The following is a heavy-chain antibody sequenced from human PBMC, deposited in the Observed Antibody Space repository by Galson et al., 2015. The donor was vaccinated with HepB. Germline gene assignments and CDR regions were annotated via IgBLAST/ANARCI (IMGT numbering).Heavy chain of an antibody. D-gene: IGHD3-10*01. J-gene: IGHJ3*02. CDR2: IIPIFGIA. CDR3: ARDQTGYGSGSYFAFDI. Sequence: SVTVSCKASGGTFSSYAISWVRQAPGQGLEWMGGIIPIFGIANYAQKFQGRVTITADESTSTAYMELSSLRSEDTAVYYCARDQTGYGSGSYFAFDIWGQGTMVTVSS. V-gene: IGHV1-69*13. CDR1: GGTFSSYA.